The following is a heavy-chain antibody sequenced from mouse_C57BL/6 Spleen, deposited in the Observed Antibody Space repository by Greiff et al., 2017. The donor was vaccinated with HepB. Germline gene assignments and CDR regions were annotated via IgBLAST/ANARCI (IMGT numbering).Heavy chain of an antibody. CDR1: GYSITSGYY. J-gene: IGHJ3*01. Sequence: EVQLQESGPGLVKPSQSLSLTCSVTGYSITSGYYWNWIRQFPGNKLEWMGYISYDGSNNYNPSLKNRISITRDTSKNQFFLKLNSVTTEDTATYYCARRGGSSSAWFAYWGQGTLVTVSA. CDR2: ISYDGSN. CDR3: ARRGGSSSAWFAY. V-gene: IGHV3-6*01. D-gene: IGHD1-1*01.